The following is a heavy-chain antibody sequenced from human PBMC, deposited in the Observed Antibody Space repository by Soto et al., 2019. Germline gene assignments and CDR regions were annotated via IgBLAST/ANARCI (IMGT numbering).Heavy chain of an antibody. J-gene: IGHJ5*02. CDR2: INHSGST. Sequence: SETLSLTCAVYGGSFSGYYWSWIRQPPGKGLEWIGEINHSGSTNYNPSLKSRVTISVDTSKNQFSLKLSSVTAADTAVYYFASQGLAVAGIGTPKPHNWFDPWGQGTLVTVSS. D-gene: IGHD6-19*01. CDR1: GGSFSGYY. V-gene: IGHV4-34*01. CDR3: ASQGLAVAGIGTPKPHNWFDP.